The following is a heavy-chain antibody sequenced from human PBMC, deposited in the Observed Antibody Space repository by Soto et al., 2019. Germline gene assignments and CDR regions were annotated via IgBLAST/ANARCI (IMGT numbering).Heavy chain of an antibody. CDR2: TRNKANSYTT. V-gene: IGHV3-72*01. CDR1: GFTFSDHY. J-gene: IGHJ6*02. CDR3: ARESMITFGGVIVIVQGGMDV. D-gene: IGHD3-16*02. Sequence: PGGSLRLSCAASGFTFSDHYMDWVRQAPGKGLEWVGRTRNKANSYTTEYAASVKGRFTISRDDSKNSLYLQMNSLKTEDTAVYYCARESMITFGGVIVIVQGGMDVWGQATTVTVSS.